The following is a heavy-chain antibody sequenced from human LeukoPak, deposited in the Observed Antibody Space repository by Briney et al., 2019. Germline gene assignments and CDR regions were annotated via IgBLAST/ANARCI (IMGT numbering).Heavy chain of an antibody. CDR1: GGSISSHY. V-gene: IGHV4-59*11. D-gene: IGHD3-22*01. CDR2: IYYSGST. J-gene: IGHJ4*02. Sequence: PSETLSLTCTVSGGSISSHYWSWIRQPPGKGLEWIGYIYYSGSTNYNPSLKSRVTISVDTSKNQFSLKLSSVTAADAAVYYCASPPSTMIVFPEGYWGQGTLVTVSS. CDR3: ASPPSTMIVFPEGY.